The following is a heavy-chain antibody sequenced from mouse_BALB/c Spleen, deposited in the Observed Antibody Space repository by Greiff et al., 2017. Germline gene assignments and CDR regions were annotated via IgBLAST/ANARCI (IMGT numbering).Heavy chain of an antibody. CDR3: ARGASDGFYAMDY. V-gene: IGHV5-17*02. J-gene: IGHJ4*01. Sequence: EVKLMESGGGLVQPGGSRKLSCAASGFTFSSFGMHWVRQAPEKGLEWVAYISSGSSTIYYADTVKGRFTISRDNPNNTLFLQMTSLRSEDTAMYYCARGASDGFYAMDYWGQGTSVTVSS. CDR2: ISSGSSTI. CDR1: GFTFSSFG. D-gene: IGHD1-1*01.